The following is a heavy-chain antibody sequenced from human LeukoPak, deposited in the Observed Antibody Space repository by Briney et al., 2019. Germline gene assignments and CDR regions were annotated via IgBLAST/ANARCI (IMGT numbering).Heavy chain of an antibody. CDR1: GGTFSNYA. CDR3: ATSNHVAPALGYFDS. D-gene: IGHD5-18*01. V-gene: IGHV1-69*06. Sequence: ASVKVSCKASGGTFSNYAISWVRQAPGQGLEWMGGIIPIFGTANYAQKFRGRVTITADKSTRTAYMELSSLRSDDTAVYYCATSNHVAPALGYFDSWGQGTLVTVSS. CDR2: IIPIFGTA. J-gene: IGHJ4*02.